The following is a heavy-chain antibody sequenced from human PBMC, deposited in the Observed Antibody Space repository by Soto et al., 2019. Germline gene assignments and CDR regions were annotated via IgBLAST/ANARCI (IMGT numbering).Heavy chain of an antibody. CDR2: ISSSSSYT. V-gene: IGHV3-11*06. D-gene: IGHD6-13*01. CDR3: ARGALRYSSSNNPDY. J-gene: IGHJ4*02. CDR1: GFTFSDYY. Sequence: GGSLRLSCAASGFTFSDYYMSWIRQAPGKGLEWVSYISSSSSYTNYADSVKGRFTISRDNAKNSLYLQMNSLRAEDTAVYYCARGALRYSSSNNPDYWGQGTLVTVSA.